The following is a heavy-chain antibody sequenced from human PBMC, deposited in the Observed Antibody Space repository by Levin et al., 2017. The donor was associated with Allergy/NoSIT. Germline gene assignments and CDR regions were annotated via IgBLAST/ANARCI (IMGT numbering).Heavy chain of an antibody. J-gene: IGHJ4*02. Sequence: GGSLRLSCAASGFTFSSYAMSWVRQAPGKGLEWVSAISGSGGSTYYADSVKGRFTISRDNSKNTLYLQMNSLRAEDTAVYYCAKVDVQYSSSRQLDYWGQGTLVTVSS. D-gene: IGHD6-6*01. CDR2: ISGSGGST. CDR1: GFTFSSYA. V-gene: IGHV3-23*01. CDR3: AKVDVQYSSSRQLDY.